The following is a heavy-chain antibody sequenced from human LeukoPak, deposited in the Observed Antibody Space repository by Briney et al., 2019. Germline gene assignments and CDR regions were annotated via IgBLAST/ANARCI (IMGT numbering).Heavy chain of an antibody. D-gene: IGHD3-22*01. J-gene: IGHJ6*02. CDR1: GGSFSGYY. CDR2: INHGEST. CDR3: ARGRTYHYDTSGYYPSIYYGMDV. Sequence: SETLSLTCAVSGGSFSGYYWYWIRQPPGKGLEWIGEINHGESTNYNPSLKSRATLSVDTSKNQFSLKLTSVTAADTAVYYCARGRTYHYDTSGYYPSIYYGMDVWGQGTTVIVSS. V-gene: IGHV4-34*01.